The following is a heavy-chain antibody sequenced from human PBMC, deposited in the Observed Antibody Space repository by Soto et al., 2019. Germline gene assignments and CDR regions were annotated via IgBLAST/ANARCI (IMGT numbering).Heavy chain of an antibody. CDR1: GGSVSSSSYY. CDR2: GYYSGST. J-gene: IGHJ4*02. CDR3: GRLEGLATISYYFDY. D-gene: IGHD3-9*01. V-gene: IGHV4-39*01. Sequence: QLQLQESGPGLVKPSETLSLTCTVSGGSVSSSSYYWGWVRQPPGKGLEWIGSGYYSGSTYYNPSLESRVTISVDKSKNQFSLKLMSLSAADTAVYYCGRLEGLATISYYFDYWGQGALVTVSS.